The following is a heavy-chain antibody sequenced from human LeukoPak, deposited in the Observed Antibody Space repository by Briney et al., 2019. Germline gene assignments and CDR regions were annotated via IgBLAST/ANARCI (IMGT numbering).Heavy chain of an antibody. V-gene: IGHV4-4*09. CDR2: IYTSGST. D-gene: IGHD6-13*01. Sequence: SETLSLTCTVSGGSISSYYWSWIRQPPGKGLEWIGYIYTSGSTNYNPSLKSRVTISVDTSKNQFSLKLSSVTAADTAVYYCARAPARIAAAVWFDPWGQGTLVTVSS. J-gene: IGHJ5*02. CDR1: GGSISSYY. CDR3: ARAPARIAAAVWFDP.